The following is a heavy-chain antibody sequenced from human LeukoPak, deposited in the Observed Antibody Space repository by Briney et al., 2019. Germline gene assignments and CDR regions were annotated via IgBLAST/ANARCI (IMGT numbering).Heavy chain of an antibody. Sequence: PGGSLRLSCAASGFTFDNNVMSWVRQAPGKGLEWVSSISSSSSYIYYADSVKGRFTISRDNAKNSLYLQMNSLRAEDTAVYYCASFIAVAGIDYWGQGTLVTVSS. CDR1: GFTFDNNV. CDR3: ASFIAVAGIDY. V-gene: IGHV3-21*01. CDR2: ISSSSSYI. J-gene: IGHJ4*02. D-gene: IGHD6-19*01.